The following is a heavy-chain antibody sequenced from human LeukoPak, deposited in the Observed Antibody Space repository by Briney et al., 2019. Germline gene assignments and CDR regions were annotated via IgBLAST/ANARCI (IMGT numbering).Heavy chain of an antibody. V-gene: IGHV1-8*03. CDR3: ATDSSNGVTYAFDI. D-gene: IGHD5-18*01. Sequence: ASVKVSCKASGYTFTSYDINWVRQATGQGLEWMGWMNPNSGNTGYAQKFQGRVTITRNTSISTAYMELSSLRSEDTAVYYCATDSSNGVTYAFDIWGQGTMVTVSS. J-gene: IGHJ3*02. CDR1: GYTFTSYD. CDR2: MNPNSGNT.